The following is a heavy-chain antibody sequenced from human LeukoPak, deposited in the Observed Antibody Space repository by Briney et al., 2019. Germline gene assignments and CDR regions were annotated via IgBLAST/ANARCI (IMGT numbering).Heavy chain of an antibody. CDR3: ARHGHDILTGYINWFDP. D-gene: IGHD3-9*01. Sequence: SETLSLTCTVSGDSISSYYWSWIRQSPGKGLEWIGYINYSGGTNYNPSLKSRVTISVDTSKNQFSLRVTSVTAADTAVYYCARHGHDILTGYINWFDPWGQGTLVTVSS. CDR2: INYSGGT. J-gene: IGHJ5*02. CDR1: GDSISSYY. V-gene: IGHV4-59*08.